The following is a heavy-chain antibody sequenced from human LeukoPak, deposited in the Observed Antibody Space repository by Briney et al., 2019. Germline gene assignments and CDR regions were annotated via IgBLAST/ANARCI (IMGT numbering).Heavy chain of an antibody. D-gene: IGHD1-26*01. CDR2: IKQDGSEK. V-gene: IGHV3-7*01. CDR3: ARDPHWGAGYFDF. Sequence: GSLRLSCAVSGFTFTDYWMNWVRQAPGKGLEWVASIKQDGSEKYYVDSVKGRFTISVDNAKRSLYLQMNSLKAEDTAVYYCARDPHWGAGYFDFWGQGALVTVSS. CDR1: GFTFTDYW. J-gene: IGHJ4*02.